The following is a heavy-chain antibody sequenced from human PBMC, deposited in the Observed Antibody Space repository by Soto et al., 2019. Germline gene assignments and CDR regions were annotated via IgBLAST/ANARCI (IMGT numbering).Heavy chain of an antibody. J-gene: IGHJ5*02. CDR3: ARDIAAALGAWFDP. CDR2: IYYTGTT. V-gene: IGHV4-30-4*01. Sequence: SETLSLTCTVSGGSLSSGDLSWSWIRQPPGKGLEWIGYIYYTGTTQYNPSLRSRVAMSLDTSKNQFSLKLSSVTAADTAVYYCARDIAAALGAWFDPWGQGTLVTVSS. CDR1: GGSLSSGDLS. D-gene: IGHD6-13*01.